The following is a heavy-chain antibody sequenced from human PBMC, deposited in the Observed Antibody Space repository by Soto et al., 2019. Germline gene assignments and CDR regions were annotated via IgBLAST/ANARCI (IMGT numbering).Heavy chain of an antibody. Sequence: VGSLRLSCAASGFTFSSYAMHWVRQAPGKGLEWVAVISYDGSNKYYADSVKGRFTISRDNSKNTLYLQMNSLRAEDTAVYYCARERNSLFTFGGVIVAHYYYYGMDVWGQGTTVTVSS. J-gene: IGHJ6*02. CDR1: GFTFSSYA. CDR3: ARERNSLFTFGGVIVAHYYYYGMDV. V-gene: IGHV3-30-3*01. CDR2: ISYDGSNK. D-gene: IGHD3-16*02.